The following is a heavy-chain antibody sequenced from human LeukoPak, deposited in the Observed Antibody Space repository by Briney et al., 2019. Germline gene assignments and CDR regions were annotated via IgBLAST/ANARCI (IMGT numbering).Heavy chain of an antibody. V-gene: IGHV4-34*01. CDR1: GGSFSGYY. J-gene: IGHJ4*02. CDR3: ARGGTTGTTARPRRNYFDY. D-gene: IGHD1-1*01. CDR2: INHSGST. Sequence: SETLSLTCAVYGGSFSGYYWSWLRQPPGKGLEWIGEINHSGSTNYNPSLKSRVTISVDTSKNQFSLKLSSVTAADTAVYYCARGGTTGTTARPRRNYFDYWGQGTLVTVSS.